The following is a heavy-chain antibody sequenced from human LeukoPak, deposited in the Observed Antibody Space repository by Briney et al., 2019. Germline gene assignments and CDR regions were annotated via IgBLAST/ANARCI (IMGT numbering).Heavy chain of an antibody. CDR1: SGSMSSYY. D-gene: IGHD2-21*01. J-gene: IGHJ4*02. CDR2: IYYSGST. CDR3: ARGVVIAPQTFDY. Sequence: SETLSLTCTVSSGSMSSYYWSWIRQPPGKGLEWIGYIYYSGSTNYNPSLKSRVTISVDTSKNQFSLKLSSVTAADTAVYYCARGVVIAPQTFDYWGQGTLVTVSS. V-gene: IGHV4-59*01.